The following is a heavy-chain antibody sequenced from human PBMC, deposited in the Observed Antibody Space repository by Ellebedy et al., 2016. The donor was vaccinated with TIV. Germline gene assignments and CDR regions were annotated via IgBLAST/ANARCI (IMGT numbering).Heavy chain of an antibody. CDR3: ARVSGRPYGLDV. V-gene: IGHV4-34*01. D-gene: IGHD3-10*01. J-gene: IGHJ6*02. CDR1: GESFSGYY. CDR2: IDHSGSA. Sequence: MPSETLSLTCAVYGESFSGYYWIRIRQPPGKGLEWIGEIDHSGSAKYTPSLRSRVTLSVDTSKNQFSLKLTSVTAADTAVYYCARVSGRPYGLDVWGQGTTVTVSS.